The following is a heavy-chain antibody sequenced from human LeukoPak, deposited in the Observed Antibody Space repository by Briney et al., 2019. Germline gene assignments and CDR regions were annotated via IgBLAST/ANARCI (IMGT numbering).Heavy chain of an antibody. CDR2: ISGSGSSV. V-gene: IGHV3-48*03. J-gene: IGHJ4*02. CDR3: TTDHVGATVEFDS. Sequence: PGGAPRLSFAASGFTFCSFVKNLGRPGPGGGLGGVSYISGSGSSVKYADSVKGRFTISRDNAKNSLYLQMDSLRAEDTAMYYCTTDHVGATVEFDSWGQGTLVTVSS. CDR1: GFTFCSFV. D-gene: IGHD1-26*01.